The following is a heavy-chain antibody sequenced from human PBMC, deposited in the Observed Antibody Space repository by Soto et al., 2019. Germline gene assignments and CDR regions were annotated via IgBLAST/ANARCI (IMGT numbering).Heavy chain of an antibody. D-gene: IGHD6-13*01. CDR2: ISSSSSTI. V-gene: IGHV3-48*01. CDR3: TSLYSSSPP. Sequence: PGGSLRLSCAASGFTFSSYSMNWVRQAPGKGLEWVSYISSSSSTIYYADSVKGRFTISRDNAKNTAYLQINSLKTEDTAVYYCTSLYSSSPPWGQGTLVTVSS. CDR1: GFTFSSYS. J-gene: IGHJ5*02.